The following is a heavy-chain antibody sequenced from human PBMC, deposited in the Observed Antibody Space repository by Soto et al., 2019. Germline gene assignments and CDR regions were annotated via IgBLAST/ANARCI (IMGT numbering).Heavy chain of an antibody. CDR2: ISWKSGDI. D-gene: IGHD3-16*01. CDR1: GFKFDDYA. CDR3: VKEKVPTFLHAFDI. J-gene: IGHJ3*02. Sequence: EVQLVESGGGLVQPGGSLRLSCAASGFKFDDYAMHWVRQAPGKGLEWVSGISWKSGDINYADSVKGRFTISRDNAKNSLFLQINYLSADDTALYFCVKEKVPTFLHAFDIWGQGTMVTVSS. V-gene: IGHV3-9*01.